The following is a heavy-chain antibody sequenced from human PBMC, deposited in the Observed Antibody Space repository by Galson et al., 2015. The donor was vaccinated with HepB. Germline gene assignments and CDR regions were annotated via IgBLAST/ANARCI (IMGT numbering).Heavy chain of an antibody. V-gene: IGHV6-1*01. D-gene: IGHD1-26*01. CDR1: GDSVSSTSAA. Sequence: CAISGDSVSSTSAAWNWIRQSPSRGLEWLGRTYYRSKWYNDYAVSVKSRITINPDTSKNQFSLQLNSVTPEDTAVYYCARGRVGATRAEYFQHWGQGTLVTVSS. CDR3: ARGRVGATRAEYFQH. J-gene: IGHJ1*01. CDR2: TYYRSKWYN.